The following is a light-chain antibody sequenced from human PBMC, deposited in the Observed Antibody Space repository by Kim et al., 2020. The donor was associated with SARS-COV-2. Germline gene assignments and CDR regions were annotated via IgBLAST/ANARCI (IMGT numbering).Light chain of an antibody. CDR3: QSYDISLSAVV. J-gene: IGLJ2*01. CDR2: GDT. V-gene: IGLV1-40*01. CDR1: SSNIGADFV. Sequence: QMFTISCTGSSSNIGADFVVHWYQQLPGAAPKLLIYGDTNRPSGVPDRFSGSKSGTSASLAITGLQAEDEAAYYCQSYDISLSAVVFGGGTQLTVL.